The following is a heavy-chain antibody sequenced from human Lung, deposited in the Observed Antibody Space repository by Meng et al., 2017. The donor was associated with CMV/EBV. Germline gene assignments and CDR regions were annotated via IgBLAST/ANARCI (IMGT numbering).Heavy chain of an antibody. Sequence: VRLQVAAHGLVNPPQPLSLPATFPVGYVMRGGFYWRWIRQHPGKGLEWIGYIYYSGSTYYNPSLRSRVAISIDTSKNQFSLKLTSVTAADTAVYFCARTNYGDYNWFDPWGQGTLVTVSS. D-gene: IGHD4-17*01. CDR1: VGYVMRGGFY. V-gene: IGHV4-31*03. J-gene: IGHJ5*02. CDR2: IYYSGST. CDR3: ARTNYGDYNWFDP.